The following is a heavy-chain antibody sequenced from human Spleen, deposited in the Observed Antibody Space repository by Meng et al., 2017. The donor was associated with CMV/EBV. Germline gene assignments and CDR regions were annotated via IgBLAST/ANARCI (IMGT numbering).Heavy chain of an antibody. D-gene: IGHD1-26*01. J-gene: IGHJ5*02. V-gene: IGHV4-31*02. CDR3: ARDGAELGNWFDP. CDR1: GASISSGGYY. CDR2: TYNSGST. Sequence: VTGASISSGGYYWSWIRKYPGKGLEWIGYTYNSGSTYYNPSLKSRVSISVDTSKNQVFLKLSSVTAADTAVYYCARDGAELGNWFDPWGQGTLVTVSS.